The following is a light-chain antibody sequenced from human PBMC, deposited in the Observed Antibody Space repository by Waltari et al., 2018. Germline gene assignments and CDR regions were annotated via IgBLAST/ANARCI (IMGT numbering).Light chain of an antibody. CDR3: QQFINYPLT. Sequence: AIQLTQSPSSLSASVGHRIPITCRASQDIASALAWYVQKPGKAPQLLIYDASTLESGVPSRFSGSGSGTDFTLSISGLQPEDFATYYCQQFINYPLTLGPGTTVDIK. CDR2: DAS. V-gene: IGKV1D-13*01. CDR1: QDIASA. J-gene: IGKJ3*01.